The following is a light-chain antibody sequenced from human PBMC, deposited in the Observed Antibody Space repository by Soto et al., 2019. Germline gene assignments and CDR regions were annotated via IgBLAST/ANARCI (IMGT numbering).Light chain of an antibody. CDR1: QSVLYSSNNKNY. V-gene: IGKV4-1*01. J-gene: IGKJ4*01. CDR3: QQYYSTPLT. CDR2: WAS. Sequence: DIVMTQSPDSLAVSLGERATINCKSSQSVLYSSNNKNYLAWYQQKPGQPPKLLIYWASTRESGVPDRFSGSGSGTDFTLTISSLQAEGVTVYYCQQYYSTPLTFGGGTQVDIK.